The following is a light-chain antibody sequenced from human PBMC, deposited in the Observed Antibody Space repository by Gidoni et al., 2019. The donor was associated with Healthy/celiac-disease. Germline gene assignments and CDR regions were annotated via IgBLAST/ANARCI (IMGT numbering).Light chain of an antibody. CDR3: MIWHSSAVV. Sequence: QAVLTQPSSLPASPGSPASLTCTLRSGINVGTYRIYCYQQKPGRPPQYRLRYKPDSAKQQGSGVPSRFSGSKDASDTAGILLMSGLQSEDEADYYCMIWHSSAVVFGGGTKLTVL. J-gene: IGLJ2*01. CDR1: SGINVGTYR. V-gene: IGLV5-45*03. CDR2: YKPDSAK.